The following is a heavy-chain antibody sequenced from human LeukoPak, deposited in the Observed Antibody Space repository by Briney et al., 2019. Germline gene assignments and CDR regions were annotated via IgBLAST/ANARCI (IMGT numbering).Heavy chain of an antibody. Sequence: GESLKISCKGSGYSFTSYWIGWVRQMPGKGLEWMGIIYPGDSDTRYSPSFQGQVTISADKSISTAYLQWSSLKASDTTMYYCARLRDPGVAAAKGGWFDPWGQGTLVTVSS. CDR1: GYSFTSYW. CDR3: ARLRDPGVAAAKGGWFDP. D-gene: IGHD6-13*01. CDR2: IYPGDSDT. J-gene: IGHJ5*02. V-gene: IGHV5-51*01.